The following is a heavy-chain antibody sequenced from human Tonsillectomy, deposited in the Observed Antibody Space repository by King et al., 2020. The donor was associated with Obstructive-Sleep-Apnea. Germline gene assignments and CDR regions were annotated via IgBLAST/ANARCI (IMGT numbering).Heavy chain of an antibody. J-gene: IGHJ4*02. CDR3: ARGFDYGGNRFDY. CDR1: GFTFSSYS. Sequence: VQLVESGGGLVKPGGSLRLSCAASGFTFSSYSMNWVCQAPGKGLEWVASISSSTSYIYYADSVKGRFTISRDNAKNSRYLEMNSLRAEDTAVYYCARGFDYGGNRFDYWGQGTLVTVSS. D-gene: IGHD4-23*01. CDR2: ISSSTSYI. V-gene: IGHV3-21*01.